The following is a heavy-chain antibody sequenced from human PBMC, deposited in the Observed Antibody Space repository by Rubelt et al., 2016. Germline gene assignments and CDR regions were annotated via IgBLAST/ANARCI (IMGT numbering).Heavy chain of an antibody. CDR1: GYTFTSYA. CDR3: AAGVDYYFDY. J-gene: IGHJ4*02. CDR2: INAGNGNT. V-gene: IGHV1-3*01. D-gene: IGHD2-8*01. Sequence: QVQLVQSGAEVKKPGASVKVSCKASGYTFTSYAMHWVRQAPGQRLEWMGWINAGNGNTKYSHKSQGIVTITRETSASTAYMGLGSLRAEDTAVYYCAAGVDYYFDYWGQGTLVTVSS.